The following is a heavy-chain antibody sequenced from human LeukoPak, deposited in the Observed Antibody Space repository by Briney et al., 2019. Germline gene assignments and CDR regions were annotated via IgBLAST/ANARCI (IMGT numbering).Heavy chain of an antibody. D-gene: IGHD3-22*01. Sequence: PGGSLRLSCAASGFTFRSYVMHWVRQAPGKGLEWVSGISGSGDRTYYADSVKGRFTISRDNSQNTLYLQMNSLRAGDTAVYYCAKDQDYYDSSGYYPNWFDPWGQGTLVTVSS. CDR3: AKDQDYYDSSGYYPNWFDP. V-gene: IGHV3-23*01. CDR1: GFTFRSYV. CDR2: ISGSGDRT. J-gene: IGHJ5*02.